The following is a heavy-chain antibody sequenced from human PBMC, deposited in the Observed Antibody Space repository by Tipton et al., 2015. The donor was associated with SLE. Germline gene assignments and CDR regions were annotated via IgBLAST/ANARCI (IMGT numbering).Heavy chain of an antibody. CDR2: MYTSGST. V-gene: IGHV4-4*07. CDR3: ARNPGY. J-gene: IGHJ4*02. Sequence: GLVKPSETLSLTCIVSGGSISSYYWSWIRQPAGKGLEWIGRMYTSGSTNYNPSLQSRVTISLDTFKNQFSLKLSSVTAADTAVYYCARNPGYWGQGTLVTVSS. CDR1: GGSISSYY.